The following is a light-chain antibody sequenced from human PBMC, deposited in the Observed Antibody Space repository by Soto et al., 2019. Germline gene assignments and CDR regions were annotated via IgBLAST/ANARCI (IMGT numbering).Light chain of an antibody. Sequence: DIQMTQSPSSLSASVGDRVTITCQASQDIRKYLNWYQQKPGRAPKLQIYGASNLETGVPSRFSGSGYGTDFTFTISSLQPEDIATYYCQHYDNLPPFTFGPGTKVAIK. CDR2: GAS. CDR1: QDIRKY. V-gene: IGKV1-33*01. CDR3: QHYDNLPPFT. J-gene: IGKJ3*01.